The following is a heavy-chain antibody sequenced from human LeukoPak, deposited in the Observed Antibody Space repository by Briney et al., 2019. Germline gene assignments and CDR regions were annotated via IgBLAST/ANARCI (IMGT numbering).Heavy chain of an antibody. V-gene: IGHV3-30*02. Sequence: GGSLRLSCAAPGFTFSSYGMHWVRQAPGKGLEWVAFIRYDGSNKYYADSVKGRFTISRDNSKNTLYLQMNSLRAEDTALYYCAKEPPGVSWYWYFDLWGRGTLVTVSS. J-gene: IGHJ2*01. CDR2: IRYDGSNK. D-gene: IGHD6-13*01. CDR3: AKEPPGVSWYWYFDL. CDR1: GFTFSSYG.